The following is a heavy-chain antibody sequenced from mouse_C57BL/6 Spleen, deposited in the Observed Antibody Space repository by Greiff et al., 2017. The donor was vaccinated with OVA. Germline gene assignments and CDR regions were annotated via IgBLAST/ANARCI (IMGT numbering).Heavy chain of an antibody. Sequence: VQLQQSGAELVRPGTSVKVSCKASGYAFTNYLIEWVKQRPGQGLEWIGVINPGSGGTNYNEKFKGKATLTADKSSSTAYMQLSSLTSEDSVVYFCARRDYSNYLDYWGQGTTLTASS. CDR2: INPGSGGT. CDR3: ARRDYSNYLDY. V-gene: IGHV1-54*01. CDR1: GYAFTNYL. J-gene: IGHJ2*01. D-gene: IGHD2-5*01.